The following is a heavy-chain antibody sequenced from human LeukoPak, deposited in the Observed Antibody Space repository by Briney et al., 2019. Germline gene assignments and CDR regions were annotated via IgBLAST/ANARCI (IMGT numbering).Heavy chain of an antibody. Sequence: GGSLRLSCAASGFTFSSYAMHWVRQAPGKGLEWVAVISYDGSNKYCADSVKGRFTISRDNSKNTLYLQMNSLRAEDTAVYYCASSFRDGYKWRFFPYWGQGTLVTVSS. J-gene: IGHJ4*02. D-gene: IGHD5-24*01. CDR1: GFTFSSYA. V-gene: IGHV3-30-3*01. CDR2: ISYDGSNK. CDR3: ASSFRDGYKWRFFPY.